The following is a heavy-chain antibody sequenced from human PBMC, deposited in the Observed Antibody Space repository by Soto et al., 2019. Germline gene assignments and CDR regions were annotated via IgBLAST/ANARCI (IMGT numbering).Heavy chain of an antibody. Sequence: EVQLLESGGGLVQPGGSLRLSCVASGFTFITFDMSWVRQAPGKGLEWVSEISGSDGRTYYADSVNRRFTISRDNSKNKLYLQMNSLRAEDTAVYYCAKGAWLDYWGQGILVTVSS. CDR1: GFTFITFD. V-gene: IGHV3-23*01. D-gene: IGHD3-9*01. CDR3: AKGAWLDY. CDR2: ISGSDGRT. J-gene: IGHJ4*02.